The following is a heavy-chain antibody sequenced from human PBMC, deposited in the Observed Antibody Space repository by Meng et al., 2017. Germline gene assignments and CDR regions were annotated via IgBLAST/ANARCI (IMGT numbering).Heavy chain of an antibody. Sequence: QPQQWCAGLLKPSGALSLTCAVYGGSFSSYYWSWIRQHPGKGLEWIGEINHSGSTNYNPSRKSRVTISVDTSKNQFSLKLSSVTAADTAVYYCARDYHNWNPKINWFDPWGQGTLVTVSS. V-gene: IGHV4-34*01. D-gene: IGHD1-20*01. CDR2: INHSGST. CDR3: ARDYHNWNPKINWFDP. J-gene: IGHJ5*02. CDR1: GGSFSSYY.